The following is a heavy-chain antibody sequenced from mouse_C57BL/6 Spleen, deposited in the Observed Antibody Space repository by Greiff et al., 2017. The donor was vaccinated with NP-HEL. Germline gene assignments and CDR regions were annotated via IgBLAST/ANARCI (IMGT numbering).Heavy chain of an antibody. CDR3: ARPLGAGWYYAMDY. CDR2: IDPSDSYT. J-gene: IGHJ4*01. V-gene: IGHV1-69*01. Sequence: QVQLQQPGAELVMPGASVKLSCKASGYTFTSYWMHWVKQRPGQGLEWIGEIDPSDSYTNYTQKFKGKSTLTVDKSSSTAYMQLSSLTSEDSAVYYCARPLGAGWYYAMDYWGQGTSVTVSS. CDR1: GYTFTSYW.